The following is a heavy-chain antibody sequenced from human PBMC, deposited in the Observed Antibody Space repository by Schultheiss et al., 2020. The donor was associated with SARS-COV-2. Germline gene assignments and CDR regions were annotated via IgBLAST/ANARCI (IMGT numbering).Heavy chain of an antibody. CDR2: ISTFNAKT. Sequence: ASVKVSCKASTYRFTTHISGWVRQAPGQGLEWKGWISTFNAKTNYAQNFQGRVTVTTDTSRRTAYMELRSLRSDDVAVSCCARDGAFHFCFRVFSYCMDVWGKGTTVTVSS. D-gene: IGHD3-3*02. V-gene: IGHV1-18*03. J-gene: IGHJ6*03. CDR3: ARDGAFHFCFRVFSYCMDV. CDR1: TYRFTTHI.